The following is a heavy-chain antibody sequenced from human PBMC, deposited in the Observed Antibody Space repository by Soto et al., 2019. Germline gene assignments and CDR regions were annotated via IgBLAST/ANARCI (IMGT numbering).Heavy chain of an antibody. CDR3: AKARTVAARKFDY. D-gene: IGHD6-6*01. J-gene: IGHJ4*02. Sequence: GGSLRLSCAASGFAFSNYAMHWVRQAPGKGLEWVSSISTSIDATYNADSVKGRFTISRDDSKNTLYLQMNSLRAEDSAVYYCAKARTVAARKFDYWGQGTPVPVSS. CDR2: ISTSIDAT. CDR1: GFAFSNYA. V-gene: IGHV3-23*01.